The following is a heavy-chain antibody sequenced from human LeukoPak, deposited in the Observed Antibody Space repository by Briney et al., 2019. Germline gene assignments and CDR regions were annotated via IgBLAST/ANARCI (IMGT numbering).Heavy chain of an antibody. CDR1: GGSISSSNW. CDR3: ARTRYDILTGPSDAFDI. J-gene: IGHJ3*02. V-gene: IGHV4-4*02. D-gene: IGHD3-9*01. CDR2: IYRSGST. Sequence: SETLSLTCAVSGGSISSSNWWSWVRQPPGKGLEWIGEIYRSGSTNYNPSLKSRVTISVDKSKNQFSLKLSSVTAADTAVYYCARTRYDILTGPSDAFDIWGQGTMVTVSS.